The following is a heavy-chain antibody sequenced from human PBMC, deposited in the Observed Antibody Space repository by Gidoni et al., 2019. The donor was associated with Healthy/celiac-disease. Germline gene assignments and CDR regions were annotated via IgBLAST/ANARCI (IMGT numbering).Heavy chain of an antibody. V-gene: IGHV1-8*01. CDR1: GYTFTSYD. J-gene: IGHJ4*02. Sequence: QVQLVQSGAEVKKPGASVKVSCKASGYTFTSYDINWVRQATGEVLEWMGWMNPNSGNTGYAQKFQGRVTMTRNTSISTAYMELSSLRSEDTAVYYCARVGAYYYDSSGYLYWGQGTLVTVSS. D-gene: IGHD3-22*01. CDR3: ARVGAYYYDSSGYLY. CDR2: MNPNSGNT.